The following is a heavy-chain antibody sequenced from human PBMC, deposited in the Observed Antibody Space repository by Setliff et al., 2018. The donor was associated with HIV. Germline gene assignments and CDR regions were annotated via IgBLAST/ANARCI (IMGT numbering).Heavy chain of an antibody. CDR3: MTDIRVQHMTRGISSF. D-gene: IGHD2-2*01. Sequence: SGPTLVNPTETLTLTCTVSGFSLTDRRMGVSWIRQPPGKALEWLAHIFSSDQKDYAAPLKGRIIISRDDSRNMLFLQMNSLKTEDTALYYCMTDIRVQHMTRGISSFWGQGTLVTVSS. CDR1: GFSLTDRRMG. CDR2: IFSSDQK. V-gene: IGHV2-26*01. J-gene: IGHJ4*02.